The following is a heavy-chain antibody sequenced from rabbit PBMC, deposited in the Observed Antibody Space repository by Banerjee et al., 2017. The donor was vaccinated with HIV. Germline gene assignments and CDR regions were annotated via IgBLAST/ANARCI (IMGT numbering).Heavy chain of an antibody. CDR3: ARDVGTSFSTYGMDL. CDR1: GFSFSSGYD. V-gene: IGHV1S40*01. J-gene: IGHJ6*01. D-gene: IGHD8-1*01. CDR2: IYTGNSKT. Sequence: QQLVESGGGLVKPGASLTLTCKASGFSFSSGYDMCWVRQAPGKGLEWIACIYTGNSKTYYASWAKGRFTISKTSSTTVTLQMTSLTAADTATYFCARDVGTSFSTYGMDLWGPGTLVTVS.